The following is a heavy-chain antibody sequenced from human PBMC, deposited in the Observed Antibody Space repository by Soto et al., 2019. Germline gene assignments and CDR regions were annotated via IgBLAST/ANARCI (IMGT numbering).Heavy chain of an antibody. J-gene: IGHJ6*02. CDR3: AHSLVDTAMGGWGGDYYYGMDV. V-gene: IGHV2-5*02. CDR2: IYWDDDK. Sequence: QITLKESGPTLVKPTQTLTLTCTFSGFSLSTSGVGVGWIRQPPGKALEWLALIYWDDDKRYSPSLKSRLTFTKDTSQNQVVLTMTNMDPVDTATYYCAHSLVDTAMGGWGGDYYYGMDVWGQGTTVTVSS. D-gene: IGHD5-18*01. CDR1: GFSLSTSGVG.